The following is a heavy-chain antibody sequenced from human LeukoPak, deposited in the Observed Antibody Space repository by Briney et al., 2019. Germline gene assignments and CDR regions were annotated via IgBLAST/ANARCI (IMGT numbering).Heavy chain of an antibody. D-gene: IGHD5-24*01. J-gene: IGHJ6*03. V-gene: IGHV3-43D*03. CDR3: ARDFLNRRADGYNPYYYYYMDV. CDR2: ISWDDGGT. CDR1: GFTFDDHA. Sequence: GGSLRLSCAASGFTFDDHAMHWVRQAPGKGLEWVSVISWDDGGTTYYADSVKGRFTISRDSSKNSLYLQMNSLRAEDTALYYCARDFLNRRADGYNPYYYYYMDVWGKGTTVTVSS.